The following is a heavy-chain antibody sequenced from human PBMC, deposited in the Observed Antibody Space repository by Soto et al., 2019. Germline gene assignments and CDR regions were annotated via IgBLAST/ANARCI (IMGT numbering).Heavy chain of an antibody. Sequence: SSETLSLTCTGSGGFLSSSRYFWGWIRQPPGKGLEWIGGIYYSGSTYYNPSLQSRVTISVDTSKNQFSLKLSSVTAADTAVYYCARRVYDYIWGSYRFHLPLYALDIWGPGTMDTV. CDR1: GGFLSSSRYF. CDR3: ARRVYDYIWGSYRFHLPLYALDI. V-gene: IGHV4-39*01. CDR2: IYYSGST. J-gene: IGHJ3*02. D-gene: IGHD3-16*02.